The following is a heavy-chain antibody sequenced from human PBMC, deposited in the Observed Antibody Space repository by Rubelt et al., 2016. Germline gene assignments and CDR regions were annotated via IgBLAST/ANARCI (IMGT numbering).Heavy chain of an antibody. CDR1: GFTFSSYS. CDR3: ARQPVSGTWYFDY. CDR2: INGDGSTT. D-gene: IGHD6-19*01. J-gene: IGHJ4*02. V-gene: IGHV3-74*01. Sequence: GSLRLSFAASGFTFSSYSMLSVRQDPGKGLVWVSRINGDGSTTSYADSVQCRFTISPDNAKNTRYLQMNSPRAEDTAVHYCARQPVSGTWYFDYWGQGTLVTVSS.